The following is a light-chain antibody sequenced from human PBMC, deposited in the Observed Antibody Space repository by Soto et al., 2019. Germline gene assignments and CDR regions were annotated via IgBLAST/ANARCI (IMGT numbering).Light chain of an antibody. J-gene: IGKJ2*01. CDR2: AAS. V-gene: IGKV1-39*01. CDR3: QQSYITPYT. Sequence: DIQMTQSPSSLSASVGDRVTITCRASQSISKYVNWFQQNPGKAPKLLIYAASSLQSGVPSRFSGSGSGTDFTLTISSLQPEDFATYYCQQSYITPYTFGQGTKLEIK. CDR1: QSISKY.